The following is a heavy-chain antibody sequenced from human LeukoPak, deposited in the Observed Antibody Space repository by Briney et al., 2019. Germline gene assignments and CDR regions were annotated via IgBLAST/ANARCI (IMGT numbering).Heavy chain of an antibody. V-gene: IGHV4-4*07. Sequence: SETLSLTCTVSGGSISSYYWSWIRQPAGKGLEWIGRIYTSGSTNYNPSLESRVTMSVDTSKNQFSLKLSSVTAADTAVYYCARGSSTSCYNCLNWFDPWGQGTLVTVSS. CDR3: ARGSSTSCYNCLNWFDP. CDR1: GGSISSYY. J-gene: IGHJ5*02. CDR2: IYTSGST. D-gene: IGHD2-2*02.